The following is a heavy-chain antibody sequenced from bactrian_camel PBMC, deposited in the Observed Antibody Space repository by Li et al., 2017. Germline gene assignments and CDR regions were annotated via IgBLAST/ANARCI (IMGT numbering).Heavy chain of an antibody. D-gene: IGHD2*01. Sequence: SGSKYGRDLLGWFRQAPGKEREGVAAVDTDGTTTYADSVKGRFNISRDNSRDTLYLQLNDLKPEDTAVYYCAASPLQYGDFFFNDTATTEIYT. CDR1: GSKYGRDL. V-gene: IGHV3S55*01. CDR2: VDTDGTT.